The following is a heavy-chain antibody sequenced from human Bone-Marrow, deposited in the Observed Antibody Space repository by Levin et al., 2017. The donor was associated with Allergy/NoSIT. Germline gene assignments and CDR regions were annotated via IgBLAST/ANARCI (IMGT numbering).Heavy chain of an antibody. Sequence: SETLSLTCTVSGGSIRSASYSWTWIRQHPGEGLEWIGYTSYSGRTKYNPSLTSRVTISVDTSQNQFSLRLNSVTAADTAVYYCARGSPPGRYYFYMDVWGEGTTVTVS. J-gene: IGHJ6*03. CDR3: ARGSPPGRYYFYMDV. V-gene: IGHV4-31*03. CDR2: TSYSGRT. CDR1: GGSIRSASYS.